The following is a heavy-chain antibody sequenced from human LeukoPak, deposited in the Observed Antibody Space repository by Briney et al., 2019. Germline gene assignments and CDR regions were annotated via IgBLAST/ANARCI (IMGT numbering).Heavy chain of an antibody. CDR3: ARPREGSSGWKYYYGMDV. CDR2: IKQDGSEK. CDR1: GFTFSSYW. D-gene: IGHD6-19*01. V-gene: IGHV3-7*01. J-gene: IGHJ6*02. Sequence: GGSLRLSCAASGFTFSSYWMSWVRQAPGKGLEWVANIKQDGSEKYYVDSVKGRFTISRDNAKNSLYLQMNSLRAEDTAVYYCARPREGSSGWKYYYGMDVWGQGTTVTVSS.